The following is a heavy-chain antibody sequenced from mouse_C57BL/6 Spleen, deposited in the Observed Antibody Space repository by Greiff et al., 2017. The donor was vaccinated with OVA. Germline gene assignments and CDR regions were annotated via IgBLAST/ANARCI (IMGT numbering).Heavy chain of an antibody. D-gene: IGHD1-1*01. J-gene: IGHJ4*01. Sequence: VQLKQSGAELVKPGASVKLSCTASGFNIKDYYMHWVKQRTEQGLEWIGRIDPEDGETKYAPKFQGKATITADTSSKTAYLHLSSLTSEDTAVYYCARSGPSYGSSHYYAMDYWGQGTSVTVSS. V-gene: IGHV14-2*01. CDR3: ARSGPSYGSSHYYAMDY. CDR2: IDPEDGET. CDR1: GFNIKDYY.